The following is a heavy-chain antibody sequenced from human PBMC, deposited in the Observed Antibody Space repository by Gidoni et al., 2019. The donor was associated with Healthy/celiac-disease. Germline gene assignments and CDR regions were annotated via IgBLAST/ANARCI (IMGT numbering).Heavy chain of an antibody. D-gene: IGHD3-10*01. Sequence: EVQLVQSGAAVTKPGESLKIFCTGSGYSFTSSCTGWARQMPGKGLESMGRIYPADSDTRYSPSFKGQVTISADKSISNAYLQWSSLKASDTAMYYCARLPRITMVRGVSGAYYYGMDVWGQGTTVTVSS. CDR1: GYSFTSSC. CDR2: IYPADSDT. CDR3: ARLPRITMVRGVSGAYYYGMDV. J-gene: IGHJ6*02. V-gene: IGHV5-51*01.